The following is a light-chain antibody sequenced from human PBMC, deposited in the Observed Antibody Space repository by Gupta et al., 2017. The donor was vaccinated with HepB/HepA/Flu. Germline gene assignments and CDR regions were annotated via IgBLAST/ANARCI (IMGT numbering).Light chain of an antibody. Sequence: HAVVAPQPSLPVSPGGAVTHTCAPSTGSVSSGHYPHWFQQKPGQAPRTLIYDTSNRHSWTPARFSGSLLGGKAALTLSGARPEDEADYYCFFFYSDARVVFGGGTKLTVL. CDR3: FFFYSDARVV. CDR2: DTS. V-gene: IGLV7-46*01. CDR1: TGSVSSGHY. J-gene: IGLJ2*01.